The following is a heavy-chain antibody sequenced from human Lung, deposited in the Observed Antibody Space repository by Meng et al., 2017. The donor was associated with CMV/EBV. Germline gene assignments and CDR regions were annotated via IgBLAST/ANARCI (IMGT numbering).Heavy chain of an antibody. D-gene: IGHD3-22*01. J-gene: IGHJ4*02. CDR3: ARGYDNSLAY. CDR2: AYYRSKWYT. CDR1: GDSVSANNAA. Sequence: LRLSCAISGDSVSANNAAWSWFRQSPSRGLEWLGRAYYRSKWYTDYAVSVKRRTTINPDTSKNQFSLQLTSVTPEDTAVYYCARGYDNSLAYWGQGTLVXVSS. V-gene: IGHV6-1*01.